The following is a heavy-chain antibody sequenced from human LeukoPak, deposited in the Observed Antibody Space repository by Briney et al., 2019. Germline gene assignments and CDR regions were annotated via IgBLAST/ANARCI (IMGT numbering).Heavy chain of an antibody. D-gene: IGHD4-23*01. CDR2: IYYSGST. Sequence: SETLSLTCAVSGGSISSSNWWSWVRQPPGKGLEWIGYIYYSGSTNYNPSLKSRVTISVDTSKNQFSLKLSSVTAADTAVYYCARDRTVVDYYYGMDVWGQGTTVTVSS. J-gene: IGHJ6*02. CDR1: GGSISSSNW. V-gene: IGHV4-4*02. CDR3: ARDRTVVDYYYGMDV.